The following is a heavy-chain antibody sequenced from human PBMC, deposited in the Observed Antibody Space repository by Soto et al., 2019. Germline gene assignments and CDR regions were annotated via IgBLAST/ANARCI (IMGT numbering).Heavy chain of an antibody. V-gene: IGHV2-5*02. CDR3: AHRRGISSWDNWFDP. J-gene: IGHJ5*02. Sequence: QISLKESGPTLVKPTQTLTLTCTFSGFSLSTSGVGVGWIRQSPGKALEWLALIYWDEDKRYSPSLKSRLTITKDTSRNQVVLIMTNMDPVDTATYYCAHRRGISSWDNWFDPWGQGTLVTVSS. CDR2: IYWDEDK. D-gene: IGHD6-13*01. CDR1: GFSLSTSGVG.